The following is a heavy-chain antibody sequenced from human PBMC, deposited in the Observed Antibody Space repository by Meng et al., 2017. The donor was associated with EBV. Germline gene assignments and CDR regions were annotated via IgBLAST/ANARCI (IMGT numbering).Heavy chain of an antibody. CDR1: GGTFRSDA. J-gene: IGHJ4*02. CDR2: LIPKSDAP. Sequence: QVQLVQSGAEVKKPGSSVKVFCKTSGGTFRSDAVSWVRQAPGQGLEWMGGLIPKSDAPYYAQKFQDRVTITADESTSTHYMDLSGLRSEDTAVYYCASESGRGFTPDYWGQGTLVTVSS. V-gene: IGHV1-69*01. CDR3: ASESGRGFTPDY. D-gene: IGHD3-10*01.